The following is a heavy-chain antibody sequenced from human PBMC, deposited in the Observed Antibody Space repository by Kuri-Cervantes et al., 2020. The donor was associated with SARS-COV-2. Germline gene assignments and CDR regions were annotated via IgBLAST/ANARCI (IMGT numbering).Heavy chain of an antibody. CDR2: IYPGDSDT. CDR1: GYSFTSYW. CDR3: ARTFQGEAVTFYYHMDV. J-gene: IGHJ6*03. Sequence: GGSLRLSGKGSGYSFTSYWIGWVRQMPGKGLEWMGIIYPGDSDTRYSPSFQGQVTISVGKSITTAYLQWSSLKASDTAMYYCARTFQGEAVTFYYHMDVRGKGTTVTVSS. D-gene: IGHD2/OR15-2a*01. V-gene: IGHV5-51*01.